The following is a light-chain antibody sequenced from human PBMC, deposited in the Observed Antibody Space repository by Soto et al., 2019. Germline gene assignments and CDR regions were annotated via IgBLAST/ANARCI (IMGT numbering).Light chain of an antibody. Sequence: QSALTQPASVSGSPGQSITISCTGTSSDVGNYNLVSWCQQHPGKAPKLMIYEGSKRPSGVSNRFSGSKSGNTASLTISGLQAEDEADYYCCSYAGSSTYVFGTGTKVTVL. CDR3: CSYAGSSTYV. CDR1: SSDVGNYNL. V-gene: IGLV2-23*01. CDR2: EGS. J-gene: IGLJ1*01.